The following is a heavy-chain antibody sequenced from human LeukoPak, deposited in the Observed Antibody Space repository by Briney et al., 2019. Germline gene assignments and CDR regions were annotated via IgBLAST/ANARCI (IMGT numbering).Heavy chain of an antibody. Sequence: ASVKVSCKASGYSFTDYYMHWVRQAPGQGLEWMGWITPNSGVTNYAQKFQGRVTMTGDTSISTAYMELSRLTSDDTAVYFCARYYFGSGGYDDWFDSWGQGTRVTVSS. CDR1: GYSFTDYY. J-gene: IGHJ5*01. CDR2: ITPNSGVT. CDR3: ARYYFGSGGYDDWFDS. D-gene: IGHD3-10*01. V-gene: IGHV1-2*02.